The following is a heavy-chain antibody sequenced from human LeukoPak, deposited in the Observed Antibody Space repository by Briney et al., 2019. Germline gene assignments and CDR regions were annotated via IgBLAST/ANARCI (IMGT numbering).Heavy chain of an antibody. CDR3: ARDARGAVAGTSDY. CDR2: INDRGTNT. D-gene: IGHD6-19*01. Sequence: GGSPRLSCTPSGFTFSSNAMTWVRQAPGEGLEWVSSINDRGTNTYYTDSVRGRFTISRDNSKNRLFLQMNSLRAEDTAVYYCARDARGAVAGTSDYWGQGTLVTVSS. CDR1: GFTFSSNA. J-gene: IGHJ4*02. V-gene: IGHV3-23*01.